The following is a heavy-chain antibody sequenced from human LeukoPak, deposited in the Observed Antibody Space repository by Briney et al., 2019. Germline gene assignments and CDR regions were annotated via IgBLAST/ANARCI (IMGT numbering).Heavy chain of an antibody. CDR3: ARGYYGSGSYSTLAVDY. Sequence: GGSLRLSCAASGFTFSSYSMNWVRQAPGKGLEWVSSISSSSSYIYYADSVKGRFTISRDNGKNSLYLQMNSLRAEDTAVYYCARGYYGSGSYSTLAVDYWGQGTLVTVSS. V-gene: IGHV3-21*01. J-gene: IGHJ4*02. D-gene: IGHD3-10*01. CDR2: ISSSSSYI. CDR1: GFTFSSYS.